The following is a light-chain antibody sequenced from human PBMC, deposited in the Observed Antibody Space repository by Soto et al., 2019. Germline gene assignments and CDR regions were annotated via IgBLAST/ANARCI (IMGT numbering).Light chain of an antibody. J-gene: IGKJ1*01. CDR3: QHYKSYPWT. CDR2: KAS. V-gene: IGKV1-5*03. CDR1: QSIDSW. Sequence: DIQMTQSPSTMSASVGDRVTITCRASQSIDSWLAWYQQKPGKAPKILMYKASNLESGVPLRFSGSGYETEFTLTISSLQPDDFAIYYCQHYKSYPWTFGQGTKVELK.